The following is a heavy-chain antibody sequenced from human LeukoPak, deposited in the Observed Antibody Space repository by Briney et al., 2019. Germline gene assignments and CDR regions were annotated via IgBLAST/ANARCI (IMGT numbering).Heavy chain of an antibody. V-gene: IGHV3-23*01. J-gene: IGHJ4*02. CDR1: GFTFSSYA. CDR2: ISGSGGST. CDR3: ARSPGYSSSWYFDY. Sequence: GGSLRLSCAASGFTFSSYAMSWVRQAPGKGLEWVSAISGSGGSTYYADSVKGRFTISRDNSKNTLYLQMNSLRAEDTAVYYCARSPGYSSSWYFDYWGQGTLVTVSS. D-gene: IGHD6-13*01.